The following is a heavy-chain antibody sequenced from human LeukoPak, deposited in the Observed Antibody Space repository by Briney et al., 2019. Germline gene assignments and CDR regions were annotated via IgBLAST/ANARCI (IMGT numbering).Heavy chain of an antibody. J-gene: IGHJ4*02. CDR3: ARDRDGSTLDY. CDR1: GFTFSSYS. CDR2: ISSSSSYI. V-gene: IGHV3-21*01. Sequence: GGSLRLSCAASGFTFSSYSMNWVRQAPGKGLEWVSSISSSSSYIYYADSVKGRFTISRDNAKNSLYLRMNSLRAEDTAVYYCARDRDGSTLDYWGQGTLVTVSS. D-gene: IGHD5-24*01.